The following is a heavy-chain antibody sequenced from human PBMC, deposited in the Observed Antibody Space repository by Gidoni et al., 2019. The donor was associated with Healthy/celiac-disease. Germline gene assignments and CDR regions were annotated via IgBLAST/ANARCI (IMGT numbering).Heavy chain of an antibody. Sequence: QVQLVQSGAEVKKPGASVKVSCKASGYNFTGYYMPRVRQAPGQGLEWMGWINPNSGGTNYAQKLQGRVTMTRDTSISTAYMELSRLRSDDTAVYYCARDLAARAGGSRENTNWFDPWGQGTLVTVSS. CDR1: GYNFTGYY. CDR3: ARDLAARAGGSRENTNWFDP. D-gene: IGHD2-15*01. CDR2: INPNSGGT. V-gene: IGHV1-2*02. J-gene: IGHJ5*02.